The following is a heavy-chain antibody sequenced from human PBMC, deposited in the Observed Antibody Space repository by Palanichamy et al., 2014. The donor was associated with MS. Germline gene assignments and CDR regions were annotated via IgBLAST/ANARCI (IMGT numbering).Heavy chain of an antibody. Sequence: QLQLQESGPGLVKPSETLSLTCTVSSGSISSYSRYWGWIRQPPGKGMEWIGSIYHKGRTYYNPSLKSRVTISLDRSRNQFSLTLSSVTAADTAVYYCGRPGDDGDSYYDMDVWGQGTTVTVSS. D-gene: IGHD4-17*01. CDR2: IYHKGRT. V-gene: IGHV4-39*01. J-gene: IGHJ6*02. CDR3: GRPGDDGDSYYDMDV. CDR1: SGSISSYSRY.